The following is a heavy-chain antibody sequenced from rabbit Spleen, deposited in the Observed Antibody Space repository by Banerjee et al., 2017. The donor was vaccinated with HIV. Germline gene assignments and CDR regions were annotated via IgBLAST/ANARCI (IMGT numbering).Heavy chain of an antibody. D-gene: IGHD7-1*01. J-gene: IGHJ4*01. CDR3: ARFYAGYGDFGYAAM. CDR2: IYADFSGST. CDR1: GFSFSNGYD. V-gene: IGHV1S45*01. Sequence: QEQLVESGGGLVQPGGSLTLTCTASGFSFSNGYDACWVRQPPGKGLECIACIYADFSGSTYYASWAKGRFTISKTSSTTVTLQMTSLTVADTATYFCARFYAGYGDFGYAAMWGPGTLVTVS.